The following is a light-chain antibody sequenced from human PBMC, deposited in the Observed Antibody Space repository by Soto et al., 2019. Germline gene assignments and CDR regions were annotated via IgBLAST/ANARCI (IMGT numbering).Light chain of an antibody. CDR2: GAS. Sequence: EIVLTQSPGTLSLSPGERATLSCRASQSVAGSFLAWYQQKPGQAPRLLIHGASSRATGIPDRFSGSESGTDFTLTISRLEPEDFAVYYCQQYGRSPWTFGQGTKVEIK. CDR1: QSVAGSF. CDR3: QQYGRSPWT. V-gene: IGKV3-20*01. J-gene: IGKJ1*01.